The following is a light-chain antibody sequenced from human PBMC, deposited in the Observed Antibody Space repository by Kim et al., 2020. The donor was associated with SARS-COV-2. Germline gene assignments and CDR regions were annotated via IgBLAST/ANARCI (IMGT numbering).Light chain of an antibody. CDR1: KLGDKY. Sequence: SYELTQPPSVSVSPGQTASITCSGDKLGDKYACWYQQKPGQSPVLVIYQHNKRPSGIPERFSGSNSGNTVTLTISGTQAMDEADYYCQAWDSSTVVYGGG. CDR3: QAWDSSTVV. J-gene: IGLJ2*01. CDR2: QHN. V-gene: IGLV3-1*01.